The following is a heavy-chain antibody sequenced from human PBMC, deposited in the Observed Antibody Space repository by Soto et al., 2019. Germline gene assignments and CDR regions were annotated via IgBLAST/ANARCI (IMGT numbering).Heavy chain of an antibody. Sequence: PGGSLRLSCAASGVTFSRYAMSWVRQAPGKGLEWVSAISGSGGSTYYADSVKGRFTISRDNSKNTLYLQMNSLRAEDTAVYYCAKDCTMVRGVINWFDPWGQGT. CDR2: ISGSGGST. V-gene: IGHV3-23*01. CDR1: GVTFSRYA. CDR3: AKDCTMVRGVINWFDP. D-gene: IGHD3-10*01. J-gene: IGHJ5*02.